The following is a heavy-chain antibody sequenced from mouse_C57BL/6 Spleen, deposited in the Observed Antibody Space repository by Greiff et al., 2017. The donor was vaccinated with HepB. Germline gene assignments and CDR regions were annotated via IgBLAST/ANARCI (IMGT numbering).Heavy chain of an antibody. J-gene: IGHJ4*01. D-gene: IGHD4-1*02. CDR1: GFTFSNYW. CDR3: TPQLGRDYAMDY. CDR2: IRLKSDNYAT. Sequence: DVMLVESGGGLVQPGGSMKLSCVASGFTFSNYWMNWVRQSPEKGLEWVAQIRLKSDNYATHYAESVKGRFTISRDDSKSSVYLQMNNLRAEDTGIYYCTPQLGRDYAMDYWGQGTSVTVSS. V-gene: IGHV6-3*01.